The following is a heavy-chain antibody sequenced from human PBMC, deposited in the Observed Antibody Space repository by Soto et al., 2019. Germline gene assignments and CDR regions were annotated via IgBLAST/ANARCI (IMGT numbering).Heavy chain of an antibody. CDR3: VRSEYSGYGYPYYFDY. D-gene: IGHD5-12*01. V-gene: IGHV4-4*02. Sequence: QVQLQESGPGLVKPSGTLSLTCAVSSGSISSSNWWSWVRQPPGKGLEWIGEIYHSGSTNYNPSLKSRVTISVDKSKNHFSLKLSSVTAADTAVYYCVRSEYSGYGYPYYFDYWGQGTLVTVSS. CDR1: SGSISSSNW. J-gene: IGHJ4*02. CDR2: IYHSGST.